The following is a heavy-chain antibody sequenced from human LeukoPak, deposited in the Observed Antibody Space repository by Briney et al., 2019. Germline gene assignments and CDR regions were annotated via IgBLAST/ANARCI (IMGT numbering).Heavy chain of an antibody. CDR3: ASDPHHASRMDV. Sequence: GGSLRLSCAGSGFTFSNYSINWVRQAPGKGLEWVSSISPSSHYIYYADSVRGRFTISRDNARNSLYLQMNSLRAEDTAVYYCASDPHHASRMDVWGQGTTVTVSS. CDR2: ISPSSHYI. V-gene: IGHV3-21*01. CDR1: GFTFSNYS. D-gene: IGHD1-14*01. J-gene: IGHJ6*02.